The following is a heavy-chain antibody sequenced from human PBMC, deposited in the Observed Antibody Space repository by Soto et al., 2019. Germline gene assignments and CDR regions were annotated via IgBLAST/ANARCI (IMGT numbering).Heavy chain of an antibody. CDR3: GRAVGVGSYGPATVSGMDV. Sequence: QVQLVESGGGVVQPGRSLRLSCAASGFTFSSYGMHWVRQAPGKGLEWVAVIWYDGSNKNYADSVKGRITISSDNSKNGPYLQMNSLRAEDPAVYYCGRAVGVGSYGPATVSGMDVWGQGTTVTVSS. J-gene: IGHJ6*02. V-gene: IGHV3-33*01. CDR2: IWYDGSNK. D-gene: IGHD3-16*01. CDR1: GFTFSSYG.